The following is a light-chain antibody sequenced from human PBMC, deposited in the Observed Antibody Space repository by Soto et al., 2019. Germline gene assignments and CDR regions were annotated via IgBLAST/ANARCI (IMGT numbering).Light chain of an antibody. CDR2: DAS. V-gene: IGKV1-5*01. J-gene: IGKJ1*01. CDR1: HNIAKW. Sequence: IQMTQSPSTLSASVGDRVTITCRASHNIAKWLAWYQQKPGRAPRLLIYDASTLQTGVPSRFSGSGSGTEFNLTISGLREDDFATYYCQYIDNYWPFGQGTKVEIK. CDR3: QYIDNYWP.